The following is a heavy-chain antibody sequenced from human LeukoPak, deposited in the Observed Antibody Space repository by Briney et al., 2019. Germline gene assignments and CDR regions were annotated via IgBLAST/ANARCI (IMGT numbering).Heavy chain of an antibody. J-gene: IGHJ4*02. Sequence: PSETLSLTCAVYGGSFSGYYWSWIRQPPGKGLEWIGEINHSGSTNYNPSLKSRVTISVDTSKNQFSLKLSSVTAADTAVYYCASHSTLWWLRDALFYWGQGTLVTVSS. CDR3: ASHSTLWWLRDALFY. CDR2: INHSGST. D-gene: IGHD5-12*01. V-gene: IGHV4-34*01. CDR1: GGSFSGYY.